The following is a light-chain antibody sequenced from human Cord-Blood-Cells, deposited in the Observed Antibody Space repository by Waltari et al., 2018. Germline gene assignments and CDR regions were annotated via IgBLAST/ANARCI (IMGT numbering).Light chain of an antibody. CDR3: MQALQTPS. CDR2: LGS. J-gene: IGKJ1*01. V-gene: IGKV2-28*01. Sequence: DIVMTQSPLSLPVTPGEPASISCRSSQSLLHSNGYNYLDWYLQKPGQSPQLLIYLGSNRASGVPDRFRCSGSGTDCTLKISRVEAEDVGVYYCMQALQTPSFGQGTKVEIK. CDR1: QSLLHSNGYNY.